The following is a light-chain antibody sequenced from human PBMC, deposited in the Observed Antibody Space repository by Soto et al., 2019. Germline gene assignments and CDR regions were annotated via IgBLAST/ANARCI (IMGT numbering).Light chain of an antibody. Sequence: DIQMTQSPSTLSASVGDRVTITCRASQSITDWLAWYQQKPGKAPKFLIYKASNLEGGVPSRFSGSGSGKEFTLTISTVQPDDFATYYCQYWDNYSGTFGEGTKVEIK. CDR1: QSITDW. V-gene: IGKV1-5*03. J-gene: IGKJ1*01. CDR3: QYWDNYSGT. CDR2: KAS.